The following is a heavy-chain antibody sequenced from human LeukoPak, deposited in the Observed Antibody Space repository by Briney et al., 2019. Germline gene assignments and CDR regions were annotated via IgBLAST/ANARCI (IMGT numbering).Heavy chain of an antibody. CDR3: ASDLYYGSGRREYYYYGMDV. CDR2: ISYDGSNK. V-gene: IGHV3-30*03. CDR1: GFTFSSYG. J-gene: IGHJ6*04. D-gene: IGHD3-10*01. Sequence: GRSLRLSCAVSGFTFSSYGMHWVRQAPGKGLEWVAVISYDGSNKYYADSVKGRFTISRDNSKNTLYLQMNSLRAEDTAVYYCASDLYYGSGRREYYYYGMDVWGKGTTVTVSS.